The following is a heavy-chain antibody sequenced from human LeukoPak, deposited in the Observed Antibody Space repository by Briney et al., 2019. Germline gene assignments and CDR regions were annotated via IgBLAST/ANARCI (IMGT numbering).Heavy chain of an antibody. V-gene: IGHV3-23*01. Sequence: GGSLRLSCAASGFSSGGYAMGWVRQVPGKGLEWVSTISGTGYNTYYADSVKGRFTISRDNSRNTLSLLMISLRAEDTAVYYCVARPPVIVAGPFDYWGQGTLVTVSS. D-gene: IGHD5-12*01. CDR3: VARPPVIVAGPFDY. CDR2: ISGTGYNT. J-gene: IGHJ4*02. CDR1: GFSSGGYA.